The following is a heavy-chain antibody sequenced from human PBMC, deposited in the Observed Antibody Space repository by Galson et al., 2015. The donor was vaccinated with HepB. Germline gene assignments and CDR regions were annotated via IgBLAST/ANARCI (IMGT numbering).Heavy chain of an antibody. J-gene: IGHJ6*02. D-gene: IGHD6-13*01. CDR2: ISYDGSNK. CDR3: ARPAAGSFALYYYYYGMDV. V-gene: IGHV3-30*03. Sequence: SLRLSCAASGFTFSNYAMHWVRQAPGKGLEWVAVISYDGSNKYYADSVKGRFTISRDSSNDTVHLQMNSLRAEDTAVYYCARPAAGSFALYYYYYGMDVWGQGTTVTVSS. CDR1: GFTFSNYA.